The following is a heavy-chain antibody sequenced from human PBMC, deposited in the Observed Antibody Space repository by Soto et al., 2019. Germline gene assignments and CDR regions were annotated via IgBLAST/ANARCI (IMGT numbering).Heavy chain of an antibody. V-gene: IGHV3-23*01. CDR3: VKDWTGNKCPCMVV. Sequence: GGSLRLSCAASGFTFSSYAMTWVRQAPGEGLEWVSSISSSGESTYYSDSVKGRFTISRDSSKNTVHLQMSSLRAEDTAVYFCVKDWTGNKCPCMVVWGQGTTVTVSS. J-gene: IGHJ6*02. CDR1: GFTFSSYA. CDR2: ISSSGEST. D-gene: IGHD2-2*01.